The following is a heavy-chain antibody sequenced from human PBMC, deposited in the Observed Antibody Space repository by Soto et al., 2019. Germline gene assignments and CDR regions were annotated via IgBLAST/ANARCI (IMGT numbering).Heavy chain of an antibody. J-gene: IGHJ4*02. Sequence: VASVKVSCKASGGTFSSCAISWVRQAPGQGLEWMGGIIPIFGTANYAQKFQGRVTITADESTSTAYMELSSLRSEEKAVYYWARDRSGGSGGYYLIWGQGTLVTVSS. D-gene: IGHD3-22*01. CDR3: ARDRSGGSGGYYLI. V-gene: IGHV1-69*13. CDR1: GGTFSSCA. CDR2: IIPIFGTA.